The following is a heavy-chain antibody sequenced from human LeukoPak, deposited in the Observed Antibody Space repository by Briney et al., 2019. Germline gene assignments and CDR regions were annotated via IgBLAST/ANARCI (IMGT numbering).Heavy chain of an antibody. CDR3: ARNRDLAAADY. CDR1: GGSISSGSYY. J-gene: IGHJ4*02. V-gene: IGHV4-61*02. CDR2: IYTSGST. D-gene: IGHD6-13*01. Sequence: SQTLSLTCTVSGGSISSGSYYWSWIRQPAGKGLEWIGRIYTSGSTNYNPSLKSRVTISVDTSKNQFSPKLSPVTAADTAVYYCARNRDLAAADYWGQGTLVTVSS.